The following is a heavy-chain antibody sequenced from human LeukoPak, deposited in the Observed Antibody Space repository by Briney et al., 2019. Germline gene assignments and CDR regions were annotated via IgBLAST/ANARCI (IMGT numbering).Heavy chain of an antibody. Sequence: PSETLSLTCTVSGGSISSGSYYWSWIRQPAGKGLEWIGSIYYSGSTYYNPSLKSRVTISVDTSKNQFSLKLSSVTAADTAVYYCARDTYSSSWHQDYYGMDVWGQGTTVTVSS. D-gene: IGHD6-13*01. CDR2: IYYSGST. J-gene: IGHJ6*02. CDR3: ARDTYSSSWHQDYYGMDV. CDR1: GGSISSGSYY. V-gene: IGHV4-39*07.